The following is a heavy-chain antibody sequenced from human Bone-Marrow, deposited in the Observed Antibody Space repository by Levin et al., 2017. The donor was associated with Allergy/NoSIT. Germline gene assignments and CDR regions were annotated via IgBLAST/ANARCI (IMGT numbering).Heavy chain of an antibody. CDR1: GFTFSSYW. CDR3: ARGETYYDILTGYLSHYYYDYGMDV. CDR2: IKQDGSEK. D-gene: IGHD3-9*01. J-gene: IGHJ6*02. Sequence: GESLKISCAASGFTFSSYWMSWVRQAPGKGLEWVANIKQDGSEKYYVDSVKGRFTISRDNAKNSLYLQMNSLRAEDTAVYYCARGETYYDILTGYLSHYYYDYGMDVWGQGTTVTVSS. V-gene: IGHV3-7*01.